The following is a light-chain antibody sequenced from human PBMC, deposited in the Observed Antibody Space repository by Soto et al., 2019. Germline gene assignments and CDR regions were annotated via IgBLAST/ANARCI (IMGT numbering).Light chain of an antibody. J-gene: IGKJ1*01. CDR1: QSISSSY. CDR3: QQYGSSRA. Sequence: EIVLTQSPGTLSLSPGERATLSCRASQSISSSYLAWYQQKPGQAPRLLIYGASSRATGIPDRFSGSGSGTDFTLTISRLETEDFAVYYCQQYGSSRAFGQGTKLEI. CDR2: GAS. V-gene: IGKV3-20*01.